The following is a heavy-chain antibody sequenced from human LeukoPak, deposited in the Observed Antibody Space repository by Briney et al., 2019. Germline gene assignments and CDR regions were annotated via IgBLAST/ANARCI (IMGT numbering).Heavy chain of an antibody. Sequence: GGSLSLSCAASGFTFSSYAMSWVRQAPGKGLEWVSAISGNGGSTYYADSVKGRFTISRDNAKNSLFLQMNSLRVEDTAVYYCATYDNWVAGDVWGKGTTVTVSS. CDR2: ISGNGGST. J-gene: IGHJ6*04. CDR3: ATYDNWVAGDV. D-gene: IGHD1-1*01. CDR1: GFTFSSYA. V-gene: IGHV3-23*01.